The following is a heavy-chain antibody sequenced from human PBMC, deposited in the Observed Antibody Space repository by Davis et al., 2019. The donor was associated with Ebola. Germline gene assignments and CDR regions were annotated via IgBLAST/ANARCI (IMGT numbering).Heavy chain of an antibody. CDR3: ARDIGSSSPDGMDV. V-gene: IGHV1-46*03. J-gene: IGHJ6*02. CDR1: GYTFTNYY. CDR2: INPNDGRT. Sequence: ASVKVSCKASGYTFTNYYMHWVRQAPGQGLEWMGMINPNDGRTIYAQKFQGRVTVTRDTSTTTVYMELGSLRSEDTAVYYCARDIGSSSPDGMDVWGQGTTVTVSS. D-gene: IGHD6-13*01.